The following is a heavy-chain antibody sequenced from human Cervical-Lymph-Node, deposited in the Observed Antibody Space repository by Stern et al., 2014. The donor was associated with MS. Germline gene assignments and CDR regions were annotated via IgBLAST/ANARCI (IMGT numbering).Heavy chain of an antibody. CDR1: GFTFSSYW. D-gene: IGHD3-10*01. CDR3: ARVGDYYGSGSYYSPLDY. V-gene: IGHV3-7*01. J-gene: IGHJ4*02. Sequence: VQLVESGGGLVQPGGSLRLSCAASGFTFSSYWMSWVRQAPGKGLEWVANIKQDGSEKYYVDSVKGRFTISRDNAKNSLYLQMNSLRAEDTAVYYCARVGDYYGSGSYYSPLDYWGQGTLVTVSS. CDR2: IKQDGSEK.